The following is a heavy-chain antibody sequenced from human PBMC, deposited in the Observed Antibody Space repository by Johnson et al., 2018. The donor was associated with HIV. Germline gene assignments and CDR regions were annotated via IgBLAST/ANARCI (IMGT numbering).Heavy chain of an antibody. J-gene: IGHJ3*02. Sequence: VQLVESGGGLIQPGRSLRLSCATSGFTFSNFGMHWVRQAPGKGLEWVSAISGSGGSTYYADSVKGRFTISRDNSKNTLYLQMNSLRAEDTAVYYCAKDGTMTWAFDIWGQGTMVTVSS. CDR1: GFTFSNFG. CDR2: ISGSGGST. D-gene: IGHD1-7*01. CDR3: AKDGTMTWAFDI. V-gene: IGHV3-23*04.